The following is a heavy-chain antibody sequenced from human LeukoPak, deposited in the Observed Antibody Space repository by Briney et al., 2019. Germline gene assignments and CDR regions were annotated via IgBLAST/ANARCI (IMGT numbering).Heavy chain of an antibody. D-gene: IGHD3-22*01. Sequence: GGSLRLSCAASGFPFSGYWMDWVRQAPGKGMEWVANINQDGTVRHYAASVRGRFTISRDNARNSLFLQMNILRAEDTAVYYCAKNRDSSDYPRDFDYWGQGSLVTVSS. CDR2: INQDGTVR. CDR3: AKNRDSSDYPRDFDY. CDR1: GFPFSGYW. J-gene: IGHJ4*02. V-gene: IGHV3-7*01.